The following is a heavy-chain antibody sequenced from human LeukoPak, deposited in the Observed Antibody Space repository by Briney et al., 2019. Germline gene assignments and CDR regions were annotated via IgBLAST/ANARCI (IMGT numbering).Heavy chain of an antibody. CDR2: MTGPADTT. Sequence: GRSLRLSCAASGFNFNNFAMSWVRQAPGKGLEWLSAMTGPADTTYYAESVKGRFTISRDYSKSMVFLQMNSLRVEDTAIYYCAKGAEIDHWGQGTLVTVSS. J-gene: IGHJ4*02. CDR3: AKGAEIDH. V-gene: IGHV3-23*01. CDR1: GFNFNNFA.